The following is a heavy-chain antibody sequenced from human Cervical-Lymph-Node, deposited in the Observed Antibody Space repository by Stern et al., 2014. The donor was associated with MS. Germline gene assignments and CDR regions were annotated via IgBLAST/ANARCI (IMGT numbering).Heavy chain of an antibody. CDR2: IYPGDSGT. J-gene: IGHJ4*02. Sequence: EVQLVQSRAEVKKPGESLKISCKGSGYSFTKYWLGWVRQMPGKGLDWMGSIYPGDSGTRYSPSFQGQVTISADKSISTAYLQWSSLKASDTAMYYCARLEAVTALSYFDFWGQGTLVTVSS. D-gene: IGHD6-19*01. CDR3: ARLEAVTALSYFDF. V-gene: IGHV5-51*01. CDR1: GYSFTKYW.